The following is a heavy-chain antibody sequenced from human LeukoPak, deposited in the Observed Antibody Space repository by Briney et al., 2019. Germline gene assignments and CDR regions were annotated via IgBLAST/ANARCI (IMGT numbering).Heavy chain of an antibody. J-gene: IGHJ3*02. V-gene: IGHV3-23*01. CDR1: RFTFSSYA. CDR2: ISGSGGST. CDR3: AAGWLFLGAFDI. D-gene: IGHD3-22*01. Sequence: GGSLRLSCAASRFTFSSYAMSWVRQAPGKGLEWVSGISGSGGSTYYADSVKGRFTISRDNSKNTVYLQMNSLRAEDTAVYYCAAGWLFLGAFDIWGQGTMVTVSS.